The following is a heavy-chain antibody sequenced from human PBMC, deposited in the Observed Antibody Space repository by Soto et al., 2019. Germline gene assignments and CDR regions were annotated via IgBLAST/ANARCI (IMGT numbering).Heavy chain of an antibody. CDR2: IYYSGGT. CDR3: ARDYPYYDFWSGYPNGMDV. J-gene: IGHJ6*02. V-gene: IGHV4-61*01. CDR1: GGSVSSGSYY. D-gene: IGHD3-3*01. Sequence: SETLSLTCTVSGGSVSSGSYYWSWIRQPPGKGLEWIGYIYYSGGTNYNPSLKSRVTISVDTSKNQFSLKLSSVTAADTAVYYCARDYPYYDFWSGYPNGMDVWGQGTPVTVSS.